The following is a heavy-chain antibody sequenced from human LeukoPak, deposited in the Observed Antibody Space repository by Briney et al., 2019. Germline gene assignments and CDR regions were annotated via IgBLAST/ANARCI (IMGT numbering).Heavy chain of an antibody. CDR2: IYHSGST. V-gene: IGHV4-38-2*01. CDR1: GYSISSGYY. CDR3: ARRRVEMATSYFDY. D-gene: IGHD5-24*01. Sequence: PSETLSLTCAVSGYSISSGYYWGWIRQPPGKGLEWIGSIYHSGSTYYNPSLKSRVTISVDTSKNQLSLKLSSVTAADTAVYYCARRRVEMATSYFDYWGQGTLVTVSS. J-gene: IGHJ4*02.